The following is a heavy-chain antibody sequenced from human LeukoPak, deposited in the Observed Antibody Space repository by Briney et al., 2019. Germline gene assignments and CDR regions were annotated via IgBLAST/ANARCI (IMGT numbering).Heavy chain of an antibody. Sequence: GGSLRLSCAASGFTFSSYAMHWVRQAPGKGLEWVAVISYDGSNKYYADSVKGRFTISRDNSKNTLYLQMNSLRAEDTAVYYCAREDYWGQGTLVTASS. V-gene: IGHV3-30*01. CDR1: GFTFSSYA. CDR3: AREDY. J-gene: IGHJ4*02. CDR2: ISYDGSNK.